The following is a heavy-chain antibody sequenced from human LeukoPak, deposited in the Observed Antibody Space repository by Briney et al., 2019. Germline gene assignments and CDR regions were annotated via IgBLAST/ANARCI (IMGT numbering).Heavy chain of an antibody. Sequence: GGSLRLSCAASGFTFSTYNMNWVRQAPGKGLEWVSYITSGSNTIYYADSVKGRFTISRDNAKNSLYLQMNGLRVEDTAVYYCTTTGGRDGDFWGQGTLVTVSS. CDR2: ITSGSNTI. V-gene: IGHV3-48*04. D-gene: IGHD5-24*01. CDR1: GFTFSTYN. CDR3: TTTGGRDGDF. J-gene: IGHJ4*02.